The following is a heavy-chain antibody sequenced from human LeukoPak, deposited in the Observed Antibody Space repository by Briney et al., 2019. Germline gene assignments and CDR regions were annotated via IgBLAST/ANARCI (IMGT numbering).Heavy chain of an antibody. Sequence: SETLSLTCTVSGGSISSYYWSWIRQPPGKGLEWIGYIYYSGSTNYNPSLKSRVTISVDTSKNQFSLKLSSVTAADTAVHYCARDQRYYDSSGYGRYYYYGMDVWGQGTTVTVSS. J-gene: IGHJ6*02. D-gene: IGHD3-22*01. CDR2: IYYSGST. CDR3: ARDQRYYDSSGYGRYYYYGMDV. CDR1: GGSISSYY. V-gene: IGHV4-59*01.